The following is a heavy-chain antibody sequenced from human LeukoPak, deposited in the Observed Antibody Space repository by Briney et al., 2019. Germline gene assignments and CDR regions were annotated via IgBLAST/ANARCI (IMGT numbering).Heavy chain of an antibody. CDR3: ARERAHYYDSSGYVGESDY. Sequence: PSETLSLTCTASGGSISSNYYWGWIRQPPGKGLEWIARIYYAGSTYYNPSLKSRVTISVDTSRNQFSLKLTSVTAADTAVHYCARERAHYYDSSGYVGESDYWGQGTLVTVSS. V-gene: IGHV4-39*07. J-gene: IGHJ4*02. CDR1: GGSISSNYY. D-gene: IGHD3-22*01. CDR2: IYYAGST.